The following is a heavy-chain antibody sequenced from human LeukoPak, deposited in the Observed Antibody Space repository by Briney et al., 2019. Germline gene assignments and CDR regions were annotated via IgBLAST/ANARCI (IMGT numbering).Heavy chain of an antibody. CDR1: GFPLDEYS. J-gene: IGHJ4*02. V-gene: IGHV3-11*06. CDR3: ARDHNYAFDN. D-gene: IGHD1-1*01. CDR2: IGISSGNT. Sequence: GGSLSLSCAASGFPLDEYSMNWVRQAPGKGLEWISYIGISSGNTKYADSVKGRFTISGDNAKKSLYLQMNSLRVEDTAVYYCARDHNYAFDNWGQGTLVTVSS.